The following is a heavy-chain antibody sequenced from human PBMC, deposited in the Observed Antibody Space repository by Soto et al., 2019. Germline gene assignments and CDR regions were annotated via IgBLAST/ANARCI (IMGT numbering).Heavy chain of an antibody. CDR2: SYSAGSA. CDR3: ARVYSSSYHYFDY. CDR1: GFTVSSYY. V-gene: IGHV3-66*01. J-gene: IGHJ4*02. Sequence: EVQLVESGGGLVQPGGSLRLSCAASGFTVSSYYMSWVRQAPGKGLEWVSVSYSAGSADFADSVKGRFTISRDNSKNTLYLQMSSLRAEDTAVYYCARVYSSSYHYFDYWGQGTLVTVSS. D-gene: IGHD6-13*01.